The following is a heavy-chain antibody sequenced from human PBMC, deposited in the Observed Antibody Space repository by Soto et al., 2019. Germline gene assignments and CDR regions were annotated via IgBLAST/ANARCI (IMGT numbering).Heavy chain of an antibody. CDR2: IIPILVIA. V-gene: IGHV1-69*08. CDR1: GGTSSSYT. CDR3: ARDGYCSGGSCYSLDY. Sequence: QVQLVQSGSEVKKPGSSVKVSCKASGGTSSSYTISWVRPAPGQGLEWMGRIIPILVIANYAQKFQGRVTITADKSTSTAYMELSSMRSEDTAVYYCARDGYCSGGSCYSLDYWGQGTLVTVSS. J-gene: IGHJ4*02. D-gene: IGHD2-15*01.